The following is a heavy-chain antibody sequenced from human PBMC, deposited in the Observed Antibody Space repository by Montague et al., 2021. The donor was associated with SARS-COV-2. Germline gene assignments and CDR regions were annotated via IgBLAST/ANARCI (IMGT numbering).Heavy chain of an antibody. J-gene: IGHJ4*02. CDR1: GFTFSSYA. Sequence: SLRLSCAASGFTFSSYAMHWVRQAPGKGLEWVTFISYDGSNKYYADSVKGRFTISRDNSKNTLYLQMNSLRAEDTAVYYCARDGSSRWFVYFDYWGQGTLVTVSS. D-gene: IGHD6-13*01. CDR3: ARDGSSRWFVYFDY. V-gene: IGHV3-30-3*01. CDR2: ISYDGSNK.